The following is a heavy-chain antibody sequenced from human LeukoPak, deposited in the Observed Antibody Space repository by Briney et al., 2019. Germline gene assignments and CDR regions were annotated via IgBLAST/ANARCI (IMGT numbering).Heavy chain of an antibody. CDR2: IYTSGST. V-gene: IGHV4-4*09. CDR3: ARLTPGDYYMDV. J-gene: IGHJ6*03. CDR1: GGSISSYY. D-gene: IGHD7-27*01. Sequence: SETLSLTCTVSGGSISSYYWSWIRQPPGKGLEWIGYIYTSGSTNYNPSLKSRVTISVDTSKNQFSLKLSSVIAADTAVYYCARLTPGDYYMDVWGKGTTVTVSS.